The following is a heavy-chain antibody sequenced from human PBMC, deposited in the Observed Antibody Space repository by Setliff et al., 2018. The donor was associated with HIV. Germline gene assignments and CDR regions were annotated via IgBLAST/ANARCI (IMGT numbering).Heavy chain of an antibody. CDR3: ARSGGSPPYSSGLLILDF. Sequence: SVKVSCKASGYTFTSYAINWVRQAPGQGLEWIGGIVPIFQAPKYAQKFRGRVTISADGSASTAYMELRNLRSDDTAIYYCARSGGSPPYSSGLLILDFWGQGSLVAVSS. D-gene: IGHD6-19*01. CDR2: IVPIFQAP. CDR1: GYTFTSYA. J-gene: IGHJ4*02. V-gene: IGHV1-69*13.